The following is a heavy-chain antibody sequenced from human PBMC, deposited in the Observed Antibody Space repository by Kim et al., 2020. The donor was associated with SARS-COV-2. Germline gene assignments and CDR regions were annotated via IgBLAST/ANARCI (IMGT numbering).Heavy chain of an antibody. D-gene: IGHD4-4*01. V-gene: IGHV3-48*03. Sequence: YADPRRGRFTTPRNNDKNSLYLQMNSLRAEDTAVYYCARGPNYSPFDYWGQGTLVTVSS. CDR3: ARGPNYSPFDY. J-gene: IGHJ4*02.